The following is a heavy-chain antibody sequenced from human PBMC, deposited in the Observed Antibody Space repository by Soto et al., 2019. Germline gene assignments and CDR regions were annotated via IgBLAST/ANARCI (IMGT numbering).Heavy chain of an antibody. CDR3: ARSPMGLLFRYYFDY. CDR2: INHSGRT. V-gene: IGHV4-34*01. J-gene: IGHJ4*02. Sequence: QVQLQQWGAGLLKPSETLSLTCAVYGGSFSGYYWSWIRQPPGKGLEWIGQINHSGRTSYNPSLKSRVTISVDTSKNQFSLKLSSVTAADTAVYYCARSPMGLLFRYYFDYWGQGTLVTVSS. D-gene: IGHD2-21*02. CDR1: GGSFSGYY.